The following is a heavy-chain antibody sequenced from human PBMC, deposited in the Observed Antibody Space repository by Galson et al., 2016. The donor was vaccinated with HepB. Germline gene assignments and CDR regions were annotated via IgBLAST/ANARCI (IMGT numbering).Heavy chain of an antibody. Sequence: QSGAEVKKLGESLKISCRASGYSFPSYWIVWVRQMPGKGLEWMGIIYPGDSDTRYSPSFQGQVTISVDKSITTAYLQWRSLKASDTAMYYCARHYEAGMAAAASGYWGQGTLVTVSS. D-gene: IGHD6-13*01. CDR2: IYPGDSDT. V-gene: IGHV5-51*01. J-gene: IGHJ4*02. CDR1: GYSFPSYW. CDR3: ARHYEAGMAAAASGY.